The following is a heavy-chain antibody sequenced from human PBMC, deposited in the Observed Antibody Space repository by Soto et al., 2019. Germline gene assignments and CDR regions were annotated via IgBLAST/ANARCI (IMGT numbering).Heavy chain of an antibody. V-gene: IGHV3-20*01. CDR3: ARVGYCSGGSCYSGAFDI. CDR1: GFTFDDYG. Sequence: EVQLVESGVGVVRPGGSLRLSCASSGFTFDDYGMSWVRQAPGKGLEWVSGSNWNGGSTGYADSLKGRFTISRDNAKNSRYLQMNSLRDEDTALYHCARVGYCSGGSCYSGAFDIWGQGTMATVSS. J-gene: IGHJ3*02. D-gene: IGHD2-15*01. CDR2: SNWNGGST.